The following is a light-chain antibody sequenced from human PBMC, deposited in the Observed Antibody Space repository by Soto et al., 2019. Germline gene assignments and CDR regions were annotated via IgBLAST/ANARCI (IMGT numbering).Light chain of an antibody. CDR2: DVI. CDR3: CSYVGSYSDV. J-gene: IGLJ1*01. V-gene: IGLV2-11*01. Sequence: QSALTQPRSVSGSPGQSVAISCTRTSSDVGGYNFVSWYQQHPGKAPKLLIYDVIKRPSGVPDRFSGSKSGNTASLTISGLQAEDEADYYCCSYVGSYSDVFGTGTKVTVL. CDR1: SSDVGGYNF.